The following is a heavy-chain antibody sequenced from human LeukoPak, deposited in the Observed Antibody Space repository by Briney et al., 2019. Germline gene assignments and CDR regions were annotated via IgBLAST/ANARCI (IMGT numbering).Heavy chain of an antibody. J-gene: IGHJ6*03. CDR1: GFTFSSYW. D-gene: IGHD1-7*01. CDR3: ARGSQGNWNYAHYYYYMDV. Sequence: GGSLRLSCAASGFTFSSYWMHWVRQAPGKGLVWVSRINTDGSSTSYADSVKGRFTISRDNAKNTLYLQMNSLRAEDTAVYYCARGSQGNWNYAHYYYYMDVWAKGPRSPSP. V-gene: IGHV3-74*01. CDR2: INTDGSST.